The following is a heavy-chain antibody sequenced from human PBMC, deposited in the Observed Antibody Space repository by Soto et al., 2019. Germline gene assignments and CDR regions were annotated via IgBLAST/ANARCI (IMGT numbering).Heavy chain of an antibody. J-gene: IGHJ6*02. V-gene: IGHV3-21*01. CDR1: GFTFSTYS. CDR3: AREYTAWPLAYGLDV. Sequence: GGSLRLSCVGSGFTFSTYSIHWVRQAPGKGLEWVSSISSRSDIYYADSVKGRFTISRDNAKNSVSLQMNSLRAEDTAVYYCAREYTAWPLAYGLDVWGQGTTVTVSS. D-gene: IGHD2-2*02. CDR2: ISSRSDI.